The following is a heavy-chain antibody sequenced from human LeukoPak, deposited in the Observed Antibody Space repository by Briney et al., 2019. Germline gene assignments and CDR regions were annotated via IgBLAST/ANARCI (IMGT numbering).Heavy chain of an antibody. V-gene: IGHV3-23*01. D-gene: IGHD3-16*01. J-gene: IGHJ5*02. CDR2: ISGSGGRT. CDR1: GFTFSSCA. CDR3: ARDLAWGWFDP. Sequence: GGSLRLSCAASGFTFSSCAMSWVRQAPGKGLEWVSGISGSGGRTYYADSVKGRVTISRDNSKSTVSLQMNSLRVEDTALYYCARDLAWGWFDPWGQGTLVTVSS.